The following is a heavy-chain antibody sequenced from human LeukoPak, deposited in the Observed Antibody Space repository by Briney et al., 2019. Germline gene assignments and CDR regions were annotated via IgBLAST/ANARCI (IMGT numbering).Heavy chain of an antibody. CDR2: INHSGST. J-gene: IGHJ4*02. CDR1: GGSFSGYY. V-gene: IGHV4-34*01. CDR3: ARERGGGIQLWSRPFDY. D-gene: IGHD5-18*01. Sequence: SETLSLTCAIYGGSFSGYYWSWIRQPPGKGLEWIGEINHSGSTNYNPSLKSRVTISVDTSKNQFSLKLSSVTAADTAVYYCARERGGGIQLWSRPFDYWGQGTLVTVSS.